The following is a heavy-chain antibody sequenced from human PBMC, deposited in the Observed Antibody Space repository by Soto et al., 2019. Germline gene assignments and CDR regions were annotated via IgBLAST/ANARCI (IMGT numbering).Heavy chain of an antibody. D-gene: IGHD4-17*01. V-gene: IGHV1-69*02. J-gene: IGHJ6*02. CDR3: AVGDYGYYYYGMDV. CDR1: GGTFSSYT. Sequence: QVQLVQSGAEEKKPGSSVKVSCKASGGTFSSYTISWVRQAPGQGLEWMGRIIPILGIANYAQKFQGRVTITADKSTSTAYMELSSLRSVDTAVYYRAVGDYGYYYYGMDVWGQGTTVTVS. CDR2: IIPILGIA.